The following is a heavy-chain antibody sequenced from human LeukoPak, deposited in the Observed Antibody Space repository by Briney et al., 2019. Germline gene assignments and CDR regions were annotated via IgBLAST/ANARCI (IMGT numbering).Heavy chain of an antibody. Sequence: PARTLRLSCAAPGVTFSSYGMHWVRQASGKGLEWLAVESYDGSNKYNADFVKGRFTSSRDNSKNTLYLQMNSLRAEDTAVYYCAKGVGWFGESHFDYWGQGTLVTVSS. CDR3: AKGVGWFGESHFDY. D-gene: IGHD3-10*01. J-gene: IGHJ4*02. CDR2: ESYDGSNK. CDR1: GVTFSSYG. V-gene: IGHV3-30*18.